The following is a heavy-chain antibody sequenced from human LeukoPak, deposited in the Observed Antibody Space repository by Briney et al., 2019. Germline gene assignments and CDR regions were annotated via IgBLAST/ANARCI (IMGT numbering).Heavy chain of an antibody. CDR2: IYYRGST. V-gene: IGHV4-31*03. D-gene: IGHD6-13*01. CDR1: GGSISSGGYY. J-gene: IGHJ6*02. CDR3: ARDLRQQLVRGYGMDV. Sequence: SQTLSLTCTVSGGSISSGGYYWSWIRQHPGKGLEWIPYIYYRGSTYYNPSLKSRVTISVDTSKNQFSLKLSSVTAADTAVYYCARDLRQQLVRGYGMDVWGQGTTVT.